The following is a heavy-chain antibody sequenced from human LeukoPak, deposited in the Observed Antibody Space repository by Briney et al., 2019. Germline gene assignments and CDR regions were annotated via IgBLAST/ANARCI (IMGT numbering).Heavy chain of an antibody. D-gene: IGHD3-10*01. CDR1: GFTFSSYG. V-gene: IGHV3-30*02. Sequence: GGSLGLSCAASGFTFSSYGMHWVRQAPGKGLEWVAFIRYDGSNKYYADSVKGRFTISRDNSKNTLYLQMNSLRAEDTAVYYCAKEQSYYYGSGSYFFYYYYYMDVWGKGTTVTISS. CDR2: IRYDGSNK. CDR3: AKEQSYYYGSGSYFFYYYYYMDV. J-gene: IGHJ6*03.